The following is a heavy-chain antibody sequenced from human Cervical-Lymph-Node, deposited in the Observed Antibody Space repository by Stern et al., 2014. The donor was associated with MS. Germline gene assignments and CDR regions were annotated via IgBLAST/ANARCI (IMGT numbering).Heavy chain of an antibody. CDR2: ISPIFGTA. CDR1: GGTFGSFA. Sequence: MQLVQSWAEVKNPGSSVKVSCRASGGTFGSFAVNWVRQAPGQGLEWMGGISPIFGTANYAQRCQGRVTITADEATTTAYMELNSLTSDDTAVYFCTREAIGHSGTFDFWGQGTLVTVSS. CDR3: TREAIGHSGTFDF. J-gene: IGHJ4*02. D-gene: IGHD5-12*01. V-gene: IGHV1-69*01.